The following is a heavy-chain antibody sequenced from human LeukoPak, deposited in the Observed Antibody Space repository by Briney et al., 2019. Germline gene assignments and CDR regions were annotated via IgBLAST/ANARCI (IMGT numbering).Heavy chain of an antibody. J-gene: IGHJ6*03. V-gene: IGHV3-21*01. Sequence: PGGSLRLSCAASGFTFSSYSMNWVRQAPGKGLEWVSSISSSSSYIYYADSVKGRFTISRDNAKNSLYLQMNSLRAEDTAVYYCAGGSSSWYGVGSKSPACYYMDVWGKGTTVTVSS. D-gene: IGHD6-13*01. CDR1: GFTFSSYS. CDR3: AGGSSSWYGVGSKSPACYYMDV. CDR2: ISSSSSYI.